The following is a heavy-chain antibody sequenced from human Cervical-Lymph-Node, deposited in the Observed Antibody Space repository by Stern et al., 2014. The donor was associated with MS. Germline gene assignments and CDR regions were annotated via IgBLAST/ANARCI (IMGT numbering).Heavy chain of an antibody. CDR3: AHGLEIRLWAAY. D-gene: IGHD5-18*01. V-gene: IGHV2-5*02. CDR1: GFSLSTSGVG. CDR2: IYWDDDK. Sequence: QITLKESGPTLVKPTQTLTLTCTFSGFSLSTSGVGGGWIRPPPGKALEWLALIYWDDDKRYSPSLKSRLTITKDTSKNQVVLTMTNMDPVDTATYYCAHGLEIRLWAAYWGQGTLVTVSS. J-gene: IGHJ4*02.